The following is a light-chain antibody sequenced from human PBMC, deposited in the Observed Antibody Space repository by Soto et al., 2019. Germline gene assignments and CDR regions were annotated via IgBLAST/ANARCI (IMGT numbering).Light chain of an antibody. J-gene: IGKJ1*01. Sequence: IQMTQSPSSLSASVGDRVTITCRASQRISTYLNWFQQSPGKAPRLLIYAASTLQTGVSSNFSGSASGTDFTLTITSLQPEDFATYFCHQTYSIPPTFGQGTKVEI. CDR2: AAS. V-gene: IGKV1-39*01. CDR1: QRISTY. CDR3: HQTYSIPPT.